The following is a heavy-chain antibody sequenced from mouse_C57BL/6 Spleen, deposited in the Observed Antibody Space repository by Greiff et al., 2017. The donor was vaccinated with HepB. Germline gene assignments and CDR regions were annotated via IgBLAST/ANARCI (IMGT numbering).Heavy chain of an antibody. CDR2: INPNNGGT. V-gene: IGHV1-26*01. Sequence: EVQLQQSGPELVKPGASVKISCKASGYTFTDDYMNWVKQSHGKSLEWIGDINPNNGGTSYNQKFKGKATLTVDKSSSTAYLQLRSLTSEDSAVYYYAGAPDWYAMDYWGKGTSVTVSS. CDR3: AGAPDWYAMDY. CDR1: GYTFTDDY. D-gene: IGHD6-1*01. J-gene: IGHJ4*01.